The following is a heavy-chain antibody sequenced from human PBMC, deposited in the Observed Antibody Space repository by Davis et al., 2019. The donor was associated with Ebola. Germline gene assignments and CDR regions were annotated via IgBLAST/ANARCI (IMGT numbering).Heavy chain of an antibody. D-gene: IGHD3-3*01. CDR2: INHSGST. J-gene: IGHJ5*02. Sequence: ESLKISCAASGFTFSDYYMSWIRQAPGKGLEWIGEINHSGSTNYNPSLKSRVTISVDTSKNQFSLKLSSVTAAETAVYYCARRGFWSGYGGWFDPWGQGTLVTVSS. V-gene: IGHV4-34*01. CDR3: ARRGFWSGYGGWFDP. CDR1: GFTFSDYY.